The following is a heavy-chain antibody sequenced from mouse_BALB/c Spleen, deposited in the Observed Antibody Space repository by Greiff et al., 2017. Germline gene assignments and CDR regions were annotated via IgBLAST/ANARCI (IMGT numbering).Heavy chain of an antibody. Sequence: QVQLQQPGAELVKPGASVKLSCKASGYTFTSYWMHWVKQRPGQGLEWIGEIDPSDSYTNYNQKFKGKATLTVDKSSSTAYMQLSSLTSEDSAVYYCARRRGTTVGEDYFDYWGQGATLTVSS. CDR2: IDPSDSYT. J-gene: IGHJ2*01. CDR1: GYTFTSYW. V-gene: IGHV1-69*02. CDR3: ARRRGTTVGEDYFDY. D-gene: IGHD1-1*01.